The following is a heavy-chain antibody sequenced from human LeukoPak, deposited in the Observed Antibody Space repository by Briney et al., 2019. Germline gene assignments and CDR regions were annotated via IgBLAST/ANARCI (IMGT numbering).Heavy chain of an antibody. Sequence: GGSLRLSCAASGFTFSSYSMNWVRQAPGKGLEWVSSISSSSSYIYYADSVKGRFTISRDNAKNSLYLQMNSLRAEDTAVYYCARVSPRAGDYAGNFDYWGQGTLVTVSS. J-gene: IGHJ4*02. CDR3: ARVSPRAGDYAGNFDY. CDR1: GFTFSSYS. CDR2: ISSSSSYI. D-gene: IGHD4-17*01. V-gene: IGHV3-21*01.